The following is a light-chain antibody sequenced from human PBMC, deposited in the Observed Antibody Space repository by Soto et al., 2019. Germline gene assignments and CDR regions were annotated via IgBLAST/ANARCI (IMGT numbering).Light chain of an antibody. CDR1: QSVSSSY. V-gene: IGKV3-20*01. CDR3: QQYGSSPWT. CDR2: GAS. J-gene: IGKJ1*01. Sequence: EIVLTQSPGTLSLSPGERATLSCRASQSVSSSYLAWYQQKPGQAPSLLIYGASSRATGIPDRFSGSGSGTEFTLTVDRLEPEDFAVYYCQQYGSSPWTFGQGTKVDIK.